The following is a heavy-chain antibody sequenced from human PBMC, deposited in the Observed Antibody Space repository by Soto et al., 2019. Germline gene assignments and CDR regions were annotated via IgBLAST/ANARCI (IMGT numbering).Heavy chain of an antibody. J-gene: IGHJ5*02. V-gene: IGHV3-7*04. CDR1: GFTFTNYW. Sequence: PGGSLRLSYAASGFTFTNYWMSWVRQAPGKGLEWVAIIKQDGSEKYYVDSVKGRFTISRDNAKNSVFLQMNSLRAEDTAVYSCARAQTTRTAAPGTCWFDPWGQGTLVTVSS. CDR2: IKQDGSEK. D-gene: IGHD6-13*01. CDR3: ARAQTTRTAAPGTCWFDP.